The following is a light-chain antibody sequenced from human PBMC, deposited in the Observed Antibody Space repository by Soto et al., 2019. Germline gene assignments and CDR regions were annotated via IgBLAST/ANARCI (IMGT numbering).Light chain of an antibody. V-gene: IGKV1-9*01. Sequence: DIQLTQSPSFLSASVGDRVTITCRASQGISSYLAWYQQKPGKAPKLLIYAASTLQSGVPSRFSGSGSGTEXXXXXXXXXPEXXATXXXXXXXSYXXXFGGGTKVEIK. CDR3: XXXXSYXXX. J-gene: IGKJ4*01. CDR2: AAS. CDR1: QGISSY.